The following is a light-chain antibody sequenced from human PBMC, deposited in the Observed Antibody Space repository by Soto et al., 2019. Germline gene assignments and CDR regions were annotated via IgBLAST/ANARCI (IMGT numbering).Light chain of an antibody. V-gene: IGKV1-39*01. Sequence: DLQMTQSPSSLSASVGPRATITCWASQSISSYVSWYQQKPGKAPKLLIYAASRLESGVPSRFSGSRSGTDFTLTISSLKPEDFATYYCQQSYSRMTFGKGTKVDIK. CDR1: QSISSY. CDR2: AAS. CDR3: QQSYSRMT. J-gene: IGKJ1*01.